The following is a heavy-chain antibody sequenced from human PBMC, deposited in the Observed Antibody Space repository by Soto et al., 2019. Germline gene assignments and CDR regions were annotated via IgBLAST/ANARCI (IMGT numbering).Heavy chain of an antibody. CDR2: IYYSGST. CDR1: GGSISSSSYY. J-gene: IGHJ6*02. CDR3: ARDGNGGYVVFVDV. Sequence: QLQLQESGPGLVKPSETLSLTCTVSGGSISSSSYYWGWIRQPPGKGLEWIGSIYYSGSTYYNPSLKSRVTISVDTSKNQFSLKLSSVTAADTAVYYCARDGNGGYVVFVDVWGQGTTVTVSS. D-gene: IGHD6-25*01. V-gene: IGHV4-39*01.